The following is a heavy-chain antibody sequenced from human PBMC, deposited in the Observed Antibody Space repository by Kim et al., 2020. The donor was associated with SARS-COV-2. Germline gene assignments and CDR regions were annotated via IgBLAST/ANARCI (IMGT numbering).Heavy chain of an antibody. CDR2: ISYDGSNK. D-gene: IGHD6-6*01. CDR1: GFTFSSYG. CDR3: ANGGGEAACLNYYYYMDV. J-gene: IGHJ6*03. V-gene: IGHV3-30*18. Sequence: GWSLRLSCAASGFTFSSYGMHWVRQAPGKGLEWVAVISYDGSNKYYADSVKGRFTISSDNSKNTLYLQMNSLRAEDTAEYYCANGGGEAACLNYYYYMDVWGKGTTVTVSS.